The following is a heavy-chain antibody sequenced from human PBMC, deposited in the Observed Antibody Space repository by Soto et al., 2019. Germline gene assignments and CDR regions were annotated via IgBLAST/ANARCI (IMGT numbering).Heavy chain of an antibody. CDR2: ISGSSTTI. CDR3: ERVISGYSYGYNDY. Sequence: GGSLRLSCAASGFTFSSYSMNWVRQAPGKGLEWVSYISGSSTTIYYADSVKGRFTISRDNAKNSLYLQMNSLRDEDTAVYYCERVISGYSYGYNDYWGQGTLVTVSS. CDR1: GFTFSSYS. D-gene: IGHD5-18*01. V-gene: IGHV3-48*02. J-gene: IGHJ4*02.